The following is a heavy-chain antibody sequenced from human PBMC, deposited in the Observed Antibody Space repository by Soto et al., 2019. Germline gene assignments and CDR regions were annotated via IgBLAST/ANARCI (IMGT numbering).Heavy chain of an antibody. CDR1: GGSIISGCYY. CDR3: ARGYKLGPHYYYYMDV. Sequence: SETLSLTCTVSGGSIISGCYYWSWIRQHPGKGLEWIGYIYYRGSTNYNPSLKSRVTISVDTSMYQFSLKLSSVTAADTAVYYCARGYKLGPHYYYYMDVWGKGATVTVSS. V-gene: IGHV4-61*01. CDR2: IYYRGST. J-gene: IGHJ6*03. D-gene: IGHD1-20*01.